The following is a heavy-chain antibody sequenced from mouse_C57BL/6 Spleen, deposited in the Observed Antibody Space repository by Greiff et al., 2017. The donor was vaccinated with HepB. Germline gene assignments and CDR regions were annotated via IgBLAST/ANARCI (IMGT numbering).Heavy chain of an antibody. J-gene: IGHJ1*03. CDR1: GFTFSSYA. D-gene: IGHD4-1*01. CDR3: TRDDRLGRGYFDV. V-gene: IGHV5-9-1*02. CDR2: ISSGGDYI. Sequence: EVMLVESGEGLVKPGGSLKLSCAASGFTFSSYAMSWVRQTPEKRLEWVAYISSGGDYIYYADTVKGRFTISRDNARNTLYLQMSSLKSEDTAMYDCTRDDRLGRGYFDVWGTGTTVTVSS.